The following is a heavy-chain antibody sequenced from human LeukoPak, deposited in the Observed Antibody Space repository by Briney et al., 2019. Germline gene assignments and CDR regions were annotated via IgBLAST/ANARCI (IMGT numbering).Heavy chain of an antibody. Sequence: GESLKISCKGSGYSFTSYWIGWVRQMPGKGLEWMGTIYPGDSDTRYSPSFQGQVTISADKSISTAYLQWSSLKASDTAIYYCARRFRITIFGVVPGDAFDIWGQGTMVTVSS. D-gene: IGHD3-3*01. CDR1: GYSFTSYW. CDR3: ARRFRITIFGVVPGDAFDI. V-gene: IGHV5-51*01. CDR2: IYPGDSDT. J-gene: IGHJ3*02.